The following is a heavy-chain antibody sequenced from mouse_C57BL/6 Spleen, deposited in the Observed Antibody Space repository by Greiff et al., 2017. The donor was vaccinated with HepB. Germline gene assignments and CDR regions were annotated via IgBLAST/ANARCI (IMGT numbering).Heavy chain of an antibody. V-gene: IGHV1-64*01. D-gene: IGHD2-4*01. CDR1: GYTFTSYW. Sequence: QVQLKQPGAELVKPGASVKLSCKASGYTFTSYWMHWVKQRPGQGLEWIGMIHPNSGSTNYNEKFKSKATLTVDKSSSTAYMQLSSLTSEDSAVYYCAKGLYYDYPWFAYWGQGTLVTVSA. J-gene: IGHJ3*01. CDR2: IHPNSGST. CDR3: AKGLYYDYPWFAY.